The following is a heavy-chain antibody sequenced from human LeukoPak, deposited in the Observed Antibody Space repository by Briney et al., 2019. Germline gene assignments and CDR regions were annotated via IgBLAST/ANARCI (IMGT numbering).Heavy chain of an antibody. CDR3: ARDMGSP. Sequence: GGSLRLSCAASGFTFSSYAMHWVRQAPGKGLEWVAVILYDGSNKYYADSVKGRFTISRDNSKNTLYLQMNSLRAEDTAVYYCARDMGSPWGQGTLVTVSS. CDR2: ILYDGSNK. J-gene: IGHJ5*02. D-gene: IGHD2-15*01. CDR1: GFTFSSYA. V-gene: IGHV3-30-3*01.